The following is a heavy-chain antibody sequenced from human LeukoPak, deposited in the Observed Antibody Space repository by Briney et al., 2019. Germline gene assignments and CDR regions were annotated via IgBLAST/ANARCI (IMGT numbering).Heavy chain of an antibody. D-gene: IGHD3-22*01. V-gene: IGHV1-18*01. Sequence: GASLKVSCKASGYTFTSYGISWVRQAPGQGLEWMGWISAYNGNTNYAQKLQGRVTMTTDTSTSTAYMELRSLRSDDTAVYYCARDLSPYDSSGYYYPRGYFDYWGQGTLVTVSS. CDR2: ISAYNGNT. J-gene: IGHJ4*02. CDR1: GYTFTSYG. CDR3: ARDLSPYDSSGYYYPRGYFDY.